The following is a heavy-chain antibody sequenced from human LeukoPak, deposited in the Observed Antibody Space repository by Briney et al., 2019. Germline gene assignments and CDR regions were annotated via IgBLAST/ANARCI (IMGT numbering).Heavy chain of an antibody. V-gene: IGHV3-48*03. CDR2: ISSSGSTI. CDR3: ARGISDYGDYSQNWFDP. Sequence: PGGSLRLSCAASGFTFSSYEMNWVRQAPGKGLEWVSYISSSGSTIYYADSVKGRFTISRDNAYNSLYLQMNSLRAEDTAVYYCARGISDYGDYSQNWFDPWGQGSLVTVSS. CDR1: GFTFSSYE. J-gene: IGHJ5*02. D-gene: IGHD4-17*01.